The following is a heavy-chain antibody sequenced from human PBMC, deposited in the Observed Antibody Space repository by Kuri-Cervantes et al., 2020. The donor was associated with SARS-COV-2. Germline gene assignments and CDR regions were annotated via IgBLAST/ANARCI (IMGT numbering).Heavy chain of an antibody. CDR3: ARGAYYDFWSGYTKPINDAFDI. CDR2: IYYSGST. Sequence: ESLKISCTVSGGSISSHYWSWIRQPPGKGLEWIGYIYYSGSTNYNPSLKSRVTISVDTSKNQFSLKLSSVTAADTAVYYCARGAYYDFWSGYTKPINDAFDIWGQGTMVTVSS. V-gene: IGHV4-59*11. D-gene: IGHD3-3*01. J-gene: IGHJ3*02. CDR1: GGSISSHY.